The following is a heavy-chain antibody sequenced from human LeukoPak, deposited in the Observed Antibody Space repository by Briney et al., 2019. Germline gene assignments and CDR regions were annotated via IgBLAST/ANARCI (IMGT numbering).Heavy chain of an antibody. Sequence: SETLSLTCTVSGGSISSGGYYWSWIRQPPGKGLEWIGYIYYSGSTNYNPSLKSRVTISVDTSKNQFSLKLSSVTAADTAVYYCATTIHSGGSWFFDYWGQGTLVTVSS. J-gene: IGHJ4*02. CDR3: ATTIHSGGSWFFDY. CDR1: GGSISSGGYY. CDR2: IYYSGST. V-gene: IGHV4-61*08. D-gene: IGHD2-15*01.